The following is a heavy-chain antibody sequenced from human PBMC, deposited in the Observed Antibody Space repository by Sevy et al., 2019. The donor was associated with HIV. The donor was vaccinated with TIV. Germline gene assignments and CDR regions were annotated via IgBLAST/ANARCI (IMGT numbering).Heavy chain of an antibody. Sequence: GGSLILSCAASGFTFSSYGMRWVRQAPGKGLEWVAFIRYDGSNKYYADSVKGRFTISRDNSKNTLYLQMNSLRAEDTAVYYCAKDLCSSTSCYVYYYYYGMDVWGQGTTVTVSS. CDR2: IRYDGSNK. D-gene: IGHD2-2*01. CDR3: AKDLCSSTSCYVYYYYYGMDV. J-gene: IGHJ6*02. CDR1: GFTFSSYG. V-gene: IGHV3-30*02.